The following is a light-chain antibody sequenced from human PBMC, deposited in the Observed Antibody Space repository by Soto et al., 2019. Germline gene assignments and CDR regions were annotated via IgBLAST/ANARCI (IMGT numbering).Light chain of an antibody. V-gene: IGKV1-39*01. Sequence: DIQMTQSPSSLSASVGDRVTITCRASQTISSYLNWYQQSPGKAPKLLIYAASSLQSGVPSRFSGSASGTDFSLTISSLQPEDFATYYCQQSSNIPYTFGQGTKLEIK. CDR1: QTISSY. J-gene: IGKJ2*01. CDR2: AAS. CDR3: QQSSNIPYT.